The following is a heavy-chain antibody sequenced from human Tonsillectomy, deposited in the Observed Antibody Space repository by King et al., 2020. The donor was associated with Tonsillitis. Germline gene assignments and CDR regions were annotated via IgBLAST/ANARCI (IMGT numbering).Heavy chain of an antibody. CDR1: EFTLSNAW. CDR3: TPTGYCSTWSNY. D-gene: IGHD6-13*01. J-gene: IGHJ4*02. V-gene: IGHV3-15*01. CDR2: IKSKTDGETT. Sequence: VQLVESGGGLVRPGGSLRLSCAASEFTLSNAWMSWVRQAPGKGLEWVGRIKSKTDGETTDYAAPVKGRFTISRDDSKNMLYLQMNSLKTEYTAVYYCTPTGYCSTWSNYWGQGTLVTVSS.